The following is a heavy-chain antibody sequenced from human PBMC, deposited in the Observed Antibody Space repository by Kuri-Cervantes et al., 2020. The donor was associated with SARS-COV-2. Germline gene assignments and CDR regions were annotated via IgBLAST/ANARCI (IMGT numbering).Heavy chain of an antibody. CDR1: GGSISSQSYY. CDR3: ARGRRIVVVPAASPPTLSPFDI. V-gene: IGHV4-39*01. J-gene: IGHJ3*02. D-gene: IGHD2-2*01. Sequence: SETLSLTCTVSGGSISSQSYYWGWIRQPPGKGLEWIGSVYYSGSTYYNPSLKSRVTISVDTSKNQFSLKLSSVTAADTAVYYCARGRRIVVVPAASPPTLSPFDIWGQGTMVTVSS. CDR2: VYYSGST.